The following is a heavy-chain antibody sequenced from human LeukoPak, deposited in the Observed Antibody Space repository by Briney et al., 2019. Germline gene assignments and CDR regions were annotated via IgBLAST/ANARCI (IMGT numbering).Heavy chain of an antibody. V-gene: IGHV4-34*01. D-gene: IGHD2-8*02. Sequence: SETLSLTCTVSGVSFNAYYWSWIRQSPGKGLGWIGEVSPGGYIKYNPSLRSRATISLDRSENQLSLKLRSVTAADTAMYYCARIRCGHTGDICYNHWAQGTLVTVSS. J-gene: IGHJ5*02. CDR3: ARIRCGHTGDICYNH. CDR1: GVSFNAYY. CDR2: VSPGGYI.